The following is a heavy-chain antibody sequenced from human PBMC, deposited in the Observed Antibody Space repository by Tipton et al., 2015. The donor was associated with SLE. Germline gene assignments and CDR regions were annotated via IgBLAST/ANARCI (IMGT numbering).Heavy chain of an antibody. D-gene: IGHD2-15*01. J-gene: IGHJ4*02. CDR1: GFNFGAYW. Sequence: PLRLSCVASGFNFGAYWMHWVRQAPGKGLVWISRTNQDGAIRSYEDSVKGRFIISRDNSKSTLYLQMNNVRVEDTALYYCTRGIDPGSSRISDYWGQGTMVSVSS. CDR3: TRGIDPGSSRISDY. V-gene: IGHV3-74*01. CDR2: TNQDGAIR.